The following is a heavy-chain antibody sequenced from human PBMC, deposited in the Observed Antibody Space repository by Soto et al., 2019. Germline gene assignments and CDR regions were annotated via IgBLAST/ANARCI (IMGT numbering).Heavy chain of an antibody. CDR2: IIPIFDTA. Sequence: PGQRLEWMGGIIPIFDTANYAEKFQGRVTITADESTSTSFMEVSSLRSEDTAVYYCARNGTLTGYSYGMDVWGQGTMVTVSS. CDR3: ARNGTLTGYSYGMDV. D-gene: IGHD1-1*01. V-gene: IGHV1-69*01. J-gene: IGHJ6*02.